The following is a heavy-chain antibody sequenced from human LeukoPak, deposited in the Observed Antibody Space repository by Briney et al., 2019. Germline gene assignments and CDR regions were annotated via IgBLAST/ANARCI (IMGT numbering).Heavy chain of an antibody. V-gene: IGHV4-39*01. CDR1: GGSISSSSYY. D-gene: IGHD4-11*01. CDR3: ASRDITTVSFDY. Sequence: SETLSLTCTVSGGSISSSSYYWGWIRQPPRKGLEWIESIYYSGSTYYNPSLKSRVTISVDTSKNQFSLKLSSVTAADTAVYYCASRDITTVSFDYWGQGTLVTVSS. J-gene: IGHJ4*02. CDR2: IYYSGST.